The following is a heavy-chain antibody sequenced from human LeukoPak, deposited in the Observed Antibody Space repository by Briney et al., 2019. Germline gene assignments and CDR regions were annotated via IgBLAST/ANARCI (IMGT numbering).Heavy chain of an antibody. Sequence: SETLSLTCAVYGGSFSGYYWSWIRQPPGKGLEWIGEINHSGSTNYNPSLKSRVTISVDTSKNQFSLKLSSVTAADTAVYYCARGLEYGDYFDYWGQGTLVTVSS. CDR3: ARGLEYGDYFDY. J-gene: IGHJ4*02. CDR2: INHSGST. CDR1: GGSFSGYY. D-gene: IGHD4-17*01. V-gene: IGHV4-34*01.